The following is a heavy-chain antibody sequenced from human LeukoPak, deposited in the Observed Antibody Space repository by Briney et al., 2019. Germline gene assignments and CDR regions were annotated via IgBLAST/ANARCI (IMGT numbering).Heavy chain of an antibody. D-gene: IGHD3-10*01. CDR3: ARAGSGSGSYYNPFDY. V-gene: IGHV3-20*04. Sequence: SGGSLRLSCAASGFTFSDYFINWVRQAPGKGLEWVSGINWNGGSTGYADSVKGRFTISRDNAKNSLYLQMSSLRAEDTALYYCARAGSGSGSYYNPFDYWGQGTLVTVSS. CDR1: GFTFSDYF. CDR2: INWNGGST. J-gene: IGHJ4*02.